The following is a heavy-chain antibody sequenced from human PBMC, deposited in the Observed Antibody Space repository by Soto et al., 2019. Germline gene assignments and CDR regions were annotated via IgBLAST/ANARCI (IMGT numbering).Heavy chain of an antibody. Sequence: EASVKVSCKASGFIFTSSSVQWARQARGQRLEWIGWITVGTGNTNYAQKFQERVTITRDMSTSTAYMELSNLRSEDTAIYYCAAGDSSGYYGGWGQGTQVTVSS. J-gene: IGHJ4*02. V-gene: IGHV1-58*01. D-gene: IGHD3-22*01. CDR2: ITVGTGNT. CDR3: AAGDSSGYYGG. CDR1: GFIFTSSS.